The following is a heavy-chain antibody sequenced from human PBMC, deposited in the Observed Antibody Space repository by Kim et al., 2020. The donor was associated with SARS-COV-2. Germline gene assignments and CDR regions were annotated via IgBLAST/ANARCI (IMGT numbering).Heavy chain of an antibody. CDR3: ARTYYYDSSGYPTRGPYYFDY. D-gene: IGHD3-22*01. Sequence: SVKVSCKASGGTFSSYTISWVRQAPGQGLEWMGRIIPILGIANYAQKFQGRVTITADKSTSTAYMELSSLRSEDTAVYYCARTYYYDSSGYPTRGPYYFDYWGQGTLVTVSS. CDR2: IIPILGIA. V-gene: IGHV1-69*02. J-gene: IGHJ4*02. CDR1: GGTFSSYT.